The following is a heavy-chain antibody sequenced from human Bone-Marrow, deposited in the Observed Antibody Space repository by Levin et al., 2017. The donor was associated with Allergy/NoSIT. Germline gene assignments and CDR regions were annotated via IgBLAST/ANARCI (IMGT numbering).Heavy chain of an antibody. Sequence: GGSLRLSCAASGLIFSNYAINWVRQAPGKGLEWVSQISGSGSNTHYADSVRGRFTFSRDNSNNTVYLQMNSLRADDTAVYYCAGYDTSGYHSPFDYWGQGTLVTVSS. D-gene: IGHD3-22*01. J-gene: IGHJ4*02. V-gene: IGHV3-23*01. CDR1: GLIFSNYA. CDR3: AGYDTSGYHSPFDY. CDR2: ISGSGSNT.